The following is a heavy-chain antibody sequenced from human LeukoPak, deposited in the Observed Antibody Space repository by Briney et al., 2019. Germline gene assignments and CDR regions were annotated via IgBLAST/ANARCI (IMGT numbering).Heavy chain of an antibody. CDR2: IFPADSDT. V-gene: IGHV5-51*01. D-gene: IGHD3-10*01. Sequence: PGESLKISCKGSGYNFISYWVAWVRQMPGKGLEWMGIIFPADSDTRYSPSFQGQVPISADKSISTAYLQWSSLKASDTAIYYCARMRGMVVALDNWFDPWGQGTLVTVSS. CDR3: ARMRGMVVALDNWFDP. J-gene: IGHJ5*02. CDR1: GYNFISYW.